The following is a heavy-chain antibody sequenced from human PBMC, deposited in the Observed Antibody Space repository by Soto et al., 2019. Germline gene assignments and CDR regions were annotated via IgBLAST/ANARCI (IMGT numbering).Heavy chain of an antibody. J-gene: IGHJ3*02. CDR1: GGSINSYY. D-gene: IGHD6-19*01. Sequence: QVQLQESGPGLVKPSETLSLTCTVSGGSINSYYWSWIRQPPGQGLEWIGYIYYSGSTNYNPSLKRRATISVDTSKNQFTLKLSSVTAADTAVYYCARVPWHWLGGYAFDIWGQGTMVTVSS. CDR3: ARVPWHWLGGYAFDI. V-gene: IGHV4-59*01. CDR2: IYYSGST.